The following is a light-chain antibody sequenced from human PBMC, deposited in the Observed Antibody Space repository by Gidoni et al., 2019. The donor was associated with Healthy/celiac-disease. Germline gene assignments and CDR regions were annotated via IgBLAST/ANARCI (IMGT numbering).Light chain of an antibody. CDR2: AAS. Sequence: DIQMTQSPSSLSASVGDRVTITCRASQSISSYLNWYQQKPGKAPKLLIYAASSLQSGVPSRFSGSGSGTDFTLTISSLQPEDFATYYCQQSYSTPPLTFGGXTKVEI. J-gene: IGKJ4*01. CDR3: QQSYSTPPLT. V-gene: IGKV1-39*01. CDR1: QSISSY.